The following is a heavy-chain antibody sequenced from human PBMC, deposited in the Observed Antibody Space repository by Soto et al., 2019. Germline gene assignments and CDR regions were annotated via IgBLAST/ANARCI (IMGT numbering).Heavy chain of an antibody. V-gene: IGHV1-46*03. D-gene: IGHD2-2*01. CDR3: ARDPPLDDCSITSCYPAYYMDV. Sequence: ASVKVSCKASGYTFTSYYMHWVRQAPGQGLEWMGIINPSGGSTSYAQKFQGRVTMTRDTSTSTVYMELSSLRSEDTAVYYCARDPPLDDCSITSCYPAYYMDVWGKGTTVTVSS. CDR2: INPSGGST. CDR1: GYTFTSYY. J-gene: IGHJ6*03.